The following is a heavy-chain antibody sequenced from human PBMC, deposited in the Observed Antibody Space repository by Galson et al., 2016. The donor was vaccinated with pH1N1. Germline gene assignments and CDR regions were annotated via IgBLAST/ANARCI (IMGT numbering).Heavy chain of an antibody. J-gene: IGHJ4*02. CDR2: IRWDDDK. CDR1: GFSLTTSGMC. CDR3: AHREMLRGAPVFGY. D-gene: IGHD3-10*01. Sequence: PALVKPTQTLTLTCTFSGFSLTTSGMCVTWIRQPPGKALEWLALIRWDDDKYYNTSLKTRLTISKDTSKNQVVLRMTNMDPVDTATYFCAHREMLRGAPVFGYWGQGTLVTVSS. V-gene: IGHV2-70*01.